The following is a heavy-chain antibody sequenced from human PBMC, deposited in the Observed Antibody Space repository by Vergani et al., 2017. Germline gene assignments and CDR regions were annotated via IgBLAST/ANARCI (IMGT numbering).Heavy chain of an antibody. V-gene: IGHV3-33*01. J-gene: IGHJ4*02. D-gene: IGHD3-3*01. Sequence: QVQLVESGGGVVQPGRSLRLSCAASGFTFSSYGMHWVRQAPGKGLEWVAVIWCDGSNKYYADSVKGRFTISRDNSKNTLYLQMNSLRAEDTAVYYCARSYYGLSFLDYWGQGTLVTVSS. CDR3: ARSYYGLSFLDY. CDR1: GFTFSSYG. CDR2: IWCDGSNK.